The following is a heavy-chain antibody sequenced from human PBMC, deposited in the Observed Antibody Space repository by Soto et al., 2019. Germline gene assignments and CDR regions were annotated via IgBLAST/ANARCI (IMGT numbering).Heavy chain of an antibody. Sequence: QLQLQESGPGLVKPSETLSLTCTVSGGSISSGRYYWGWIRQPPGKGLEWIGSIYYSGSTYSNPSLKGRVTIFVDTSKNQFSRRLSSVTAADTAVYYCARHSDCSGGSCYSEYFAVGNWFDPWGQGTLVTVSS. CDR2: IYYSGST. CDR3: ARHSDCSGGSCYSEYFAVGNWFDP. V-gene: IGHV4-39*01. J-gene: IGHJ5*02. CDR1: GGSISSGRYY. D-gene: IGHD2-15*01.